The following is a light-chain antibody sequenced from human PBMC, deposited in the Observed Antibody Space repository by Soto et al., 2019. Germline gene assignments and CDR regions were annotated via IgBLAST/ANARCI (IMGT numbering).Light chain of an antibody. Sequence: QSALTQPASVSGSPGQSITISCTGTSSDVGGYYSVSWYQQHPGKAPKLMIYDVTNRPSGVSNRFSGSKSGNTASLTISGLHAEDDADYYCSSYTSSSTDVFGTGTKVTVL. CDR2: DVT. CDR1: SSDVGGYYS. V-gene: IGLV2-14*01. CDR3: SSYTSSSTDV. J-gene: IGLJ1*01.